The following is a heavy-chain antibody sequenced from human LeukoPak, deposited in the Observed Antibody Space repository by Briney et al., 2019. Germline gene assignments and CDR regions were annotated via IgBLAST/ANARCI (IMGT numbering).Heavy chain of an antibody. V-gene: IGHV4-59*08. CDR1: GVSISSYY. CDR3: ARTYSSSFFDY. D-gene: IGHD6-6*01. CDR2: IYYSGST. Sequence: SETLSLTCTVSGVSISSYYWSWIRQPPGKGLEWIGYIYYSGSTNYNPSLKSRVTISVDTSKNQFSLKLSSVTAADTAVYYCARTYSSSFFDYWGQGTLVTVSS. J-gene: IGHJ4*02.